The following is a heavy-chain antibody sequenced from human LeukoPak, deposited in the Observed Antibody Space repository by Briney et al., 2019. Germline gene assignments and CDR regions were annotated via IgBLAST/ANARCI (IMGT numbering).Heavy chain of an antibody. D-gene: IGHD3-10*01. V-gene: IGHV3-30*18. J-gene: IGHJ4*02. CDR2: ISYDGSNK. CDR3: AKDLEGSHDY. Sequence: GRSLRLSCAASGFTFSSYGMHWVRQAPGKGLEWVAVISYDGSNKYYADSVKGRFTISRDNSKNTLYLQMNSLRAEDTAVYYCAKDLEGSHDYWGQGTLVTVSS. CDR1: GFTFSSYG.